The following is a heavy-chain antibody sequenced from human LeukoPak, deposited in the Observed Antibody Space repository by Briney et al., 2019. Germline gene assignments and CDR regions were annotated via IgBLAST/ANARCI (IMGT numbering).Heavy chain of an antibody. D-gene: IGHD1-26*01. CDR3: ASARARYSGTYNGDY. CDR2: VNPNSGGT. CDR1: GYTFTGYY. V-gene: IGHV1-2*02. Sequence: VASVKVSCKASGYTFTGYYMHWVRQAPGQGLEWMGWVNPNSGGTNYAQKFQGRVTMTRDTSISTVYMELSRLRSDDTAVYYCASARARYSGTYNGDYWGQGTLVTVSS. J-gene: IGHJ4*02.